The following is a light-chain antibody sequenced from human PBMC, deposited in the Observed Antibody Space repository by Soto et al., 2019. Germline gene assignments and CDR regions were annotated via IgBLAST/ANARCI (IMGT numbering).Light chain of an antibody. CDR3: QQCNNWPRT. CDR2: GAS. CDR1: QSVSSD. Sequence: EIVMTQSPGTLSLSPGERATLSCRASQSVSSDLAWYQQKPGQAPRLLIYGASSRATGIPARFSGSGSGTEFALTISSLESEDYAVYYCQQCNNWPRTFGQGTKVDIK. J-gene: IGKJ1*01. V-gene: IGKV3-15*01.